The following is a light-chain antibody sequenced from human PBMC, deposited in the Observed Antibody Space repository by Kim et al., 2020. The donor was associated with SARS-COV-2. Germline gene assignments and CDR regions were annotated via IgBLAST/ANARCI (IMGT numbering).Light chain of an antibody. Sequence: EIVLTQSPGTLSLSPGERVTLSCRASQSLTSSYLAWYQQKPGRAPGLLIYGASSRATGIPDRFSGSGSGTDFTLTISRLEPEDSAVYYCQQYVSSPWTFGQGTKVEIK. CDR3: QQYVSSPWT. V-gene: IGKV3-20*01. CDR2: GAS. J-gene: IGKJ1*01. CDR1: QSLTSSY.